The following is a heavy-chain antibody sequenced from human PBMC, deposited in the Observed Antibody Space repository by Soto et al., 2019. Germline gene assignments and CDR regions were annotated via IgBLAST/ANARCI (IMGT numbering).Heavy chain of an antibody. Sequence: GGSLSLSCAASGFTFSSYGMHWVRQAPGKGLEWVAVISYDGSNKYYADSVKGPFTISRDNSKNTLYLQMNSLRAEDTAVYYCAAYYYDGSGYYFDYWGQGTLVTVSS. D-gene: IGHD3-22*01. CDR3: AAYYYDGSGYYFDY. J-gene: IGHJ4*02. V-gene: IGHV3-30*03. CDR1: GFTFSSYG. CDR2: ISYDGSNK.